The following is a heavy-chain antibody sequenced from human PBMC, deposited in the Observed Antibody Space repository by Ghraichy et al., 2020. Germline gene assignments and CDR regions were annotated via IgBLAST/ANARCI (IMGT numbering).Heavy chain of an antibody. Sequence: SETLSLTCTVSGGSISSYYWSWIRQPAGKGLEWIGRIYTSGSTNYNPSLKSRVTMSVDTSKNQFSLKLSSVTAADTAVYYCARVSRLTTPRGYYYGMDVWGQGTTVTVSS. CDR3: ARVSRLTTPRGYYYGMDV. D-gene: IGHD2-15*01. J-gene: IGHJ6*02. V-gene: IGHV4-4*07. CDR2: IYTSGST. CDR1: GGSISSYY.